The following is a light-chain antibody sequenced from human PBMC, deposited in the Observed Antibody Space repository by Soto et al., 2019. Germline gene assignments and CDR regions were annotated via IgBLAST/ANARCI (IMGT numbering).Light chain of an antibody. CDR1: SSDIGTYNY. CDR2: EVN. J-gene: IGLJ1*01. V-gene: IGLV2-8*01. CDR3: GAYAGIDYYV. Sequence: QSVLTQPPSASGSPGQSVTISCTGTSSDIGTYNYVSWYQHHPGRPPQLMISEVNKRPSGVPDRFSGSKSGNTASLTISGLQAEDESDYYCGAYAGIDYYVFGSGTTLPVL.